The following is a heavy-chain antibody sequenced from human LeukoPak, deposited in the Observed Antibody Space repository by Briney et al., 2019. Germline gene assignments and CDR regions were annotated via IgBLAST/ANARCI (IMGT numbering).Heavy chain of an antibody. CDR3: VKDDSYYYGSGSSND. J-gene: IGHJ4*02. CDR1: GXTFSSYI. Sequence: GGSLRLSCSASGXTFSSYIMHWVRQAPGKGLESVSAIISIGGSTYYADSVKARFTISRDNTKNTLYLQMSSLRPEDTAVYYCVKDDSYYYGSGSSNDWGQGTLVTVSS. V-gene: IGHV3-64D*06. CDR2: IISIGGST. D-gene: IGHD3-10*01.